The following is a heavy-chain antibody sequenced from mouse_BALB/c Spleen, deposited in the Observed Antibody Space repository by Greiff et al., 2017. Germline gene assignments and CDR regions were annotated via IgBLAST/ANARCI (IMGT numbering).Heavy chain of an antibody. CDR2: IYPGDGDT. CDR3: ARGNGNYPYFDY. D-gene: IGHD2-1*01. CDR1: GYTFTSYW. V-gene: IGHV1-87*01. J-gene: IGHJ2*01. Sequence: VQLQQSGAELARPGASVKLSCKASGYTFTSYWMQWVKQRPGQGLEWIGAIYPGDGDTRYTQKFKGKATLTADKSSSTAYMQLSSLASEDSAVYYCARGNGNYPYFDYWGQGTTLTVSS.